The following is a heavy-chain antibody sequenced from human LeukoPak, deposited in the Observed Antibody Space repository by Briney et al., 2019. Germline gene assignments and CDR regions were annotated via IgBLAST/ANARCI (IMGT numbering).Heavy chain of an antibody. J-gene: IGHJ6*03. CDR3: ATWSGSYPNYYYYYYMDV. CDR1: GFTFSSYA. CDR2: ISGSGGST. V-gene: IGHV3-23*01. Sequence: GGSLRLSCAASGFTFSSYAMSWVRQAPGKGLEWVSAISGSGGSTYYADSVKGRFTISRDNSKNTLYLQMNSLRAEDTAVYYSATWSGSYPNYYYYYYMDVWGKGTTVTVSS. D-gene: IGHD1-26*01.